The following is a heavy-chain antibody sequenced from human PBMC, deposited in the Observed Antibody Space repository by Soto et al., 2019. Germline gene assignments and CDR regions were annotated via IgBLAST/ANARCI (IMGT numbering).Heavy chain of an antibody. J-gene: IGHJ6*02. Sequence: EASVKVSCKASGGTFSSYAISWVRQAPGQGLEWMGGIIPIFGTANYAQKFQGRVTITADESTSTAYMELSSLRSEDTAVYYCAIGDSSGLYYYYGMDVWGQGTTVTVSS. CDR1: GGTFSSYA. V-gene: IGHV1-69*13. D-gene: IGHD6-19*01. CDR2: IIPIFGTA. CDR3: AIGDSSGLYYYYGMDV.